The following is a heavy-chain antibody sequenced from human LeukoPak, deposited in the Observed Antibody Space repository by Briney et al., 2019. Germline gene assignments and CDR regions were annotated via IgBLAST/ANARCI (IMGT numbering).Heavy chain of an antibody. CDR2: INSDGSST. CDR1: GFTFSSYW. Sequence: GGSLRLSCAASGFTFSSYWMHWVRQAPGKGLVWVSRINSDGSSTSYADSVKGRFTISRDNAKNTLHLQMHSLRAEDTAAYYCAENYYDSSGYFGYWGQGTLVTVSS. V-gene: IGHV3-74*01. J-gene: IGHJ4*02. CDR3: AENYYDSSGYFGY. D-gene: IGHD3-22*01.